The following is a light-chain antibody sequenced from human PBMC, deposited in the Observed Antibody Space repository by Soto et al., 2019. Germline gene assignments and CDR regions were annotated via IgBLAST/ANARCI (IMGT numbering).Light chain of an antibody. Sequence: DIQMTQSPSAMSASVGDSVTITSRASQGINKYLVWFQQKLGRVPKRXISGASRLQPGVPSRFSGSGFGTEFTLTISSLQPEDFETYYCQHHYTFTLAFGGGTKVDIK. CDR1: QGINKY. J-gene: IGKJ4*01. CDR3: QHHYTFTLA. CDR2: GAS. V-gene: IGKV1-17*03.